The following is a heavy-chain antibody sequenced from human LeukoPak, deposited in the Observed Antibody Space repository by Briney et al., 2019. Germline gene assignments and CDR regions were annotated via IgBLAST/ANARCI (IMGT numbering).Heavy chain of an antibody. Sequence: SETLSLTCTVSGGSISSYYWSWIRQPPGKGLEWIGYIYYSGSTNYNPSLKSRVTISVDTSKNQFSLKLSSVTAADTAVYYCARDTYGFDYWGQGTLVTVSS. CDR1: GGSISSYY. J-gene: IGHJ4*02. D-gene: IGHD2/OR15-2a*01. CDR2: IYYSGST. V-gene: IGHV4-59*01. CDR3: ARDTYGFDY.